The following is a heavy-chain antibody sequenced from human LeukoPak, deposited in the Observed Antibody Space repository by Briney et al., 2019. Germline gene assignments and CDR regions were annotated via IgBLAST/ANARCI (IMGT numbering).Heavy chain of an antibody. D-gene: IGHD3-22*01. Sequence: ASVKVSCKASGYTFTGYYMHWVRQAPGQGLEWMGWINPNSGGTNYAQKFQGRVTMTRDTSISTAYMELSRLRSDDTAVYYCARETKGGARYYYDSSGYSFCHWGQGTLVTVSS. CDR3: ARETKGGARYYYDSSGYSFCH. J-gene: IGHJ4*02. CDR2: INPNSGGT. CDR1: GYTFTGYY. V-gene: IGHV1-2*02.